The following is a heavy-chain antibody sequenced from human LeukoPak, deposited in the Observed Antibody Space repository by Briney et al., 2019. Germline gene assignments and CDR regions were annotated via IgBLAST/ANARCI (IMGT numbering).Heavy chain of an antibody. D-gene: IGHD5-18*01. V-gene: IGHV3-30*02. CDR3: ARYSYGLGDAFDI. Sequence: GGSLRLSCATSGFIFSNFGMHWVRQAPGKGLEWVAFIHYEGNSYYYADSVKGRFTISRDNSKNTLYLQMNSLRPEDTAVYYCARYSYGLGDAFDIWGQGTMVTVSS. CDR2: IHYEGNSY. CDR1: GFIFSNFG. J-gene: IGHJ3*02.